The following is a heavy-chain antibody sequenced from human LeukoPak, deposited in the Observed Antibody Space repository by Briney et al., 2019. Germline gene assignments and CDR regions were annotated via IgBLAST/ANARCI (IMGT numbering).Heavy chain of an antibody. CDR1: GFTVSSNY. Sequence: GGSLRLSCAASGFTVSSNYMSWVRQAPGKGLEWVSVIYSGGSTYYADSSKGRFTISRDNSKNTLYLQMNSLRAEDTAVYYCATALAAAGRIRRPRDYYYYYGMDVWGQGTTVTVSS. CDR2: IYSGGST. CDR3: ATALAAAGRIRRPRDYYYYYGMDV. V-gene: IGHV3-66*01. J-gene: IGHJ6*02. D-gene: IGHD6-13*01.